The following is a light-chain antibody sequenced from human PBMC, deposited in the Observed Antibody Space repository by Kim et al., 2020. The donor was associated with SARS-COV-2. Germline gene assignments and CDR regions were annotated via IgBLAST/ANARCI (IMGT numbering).Light chain of an antibody. CDR2: WAS. CDR1: QSVLYSSNNKSY. CDR3: QQYYSTPEGT. Sequence: TINCKSSQSVLYSSNNKSYLAWYQQKPGQPPKLLIYWASTRESGVPDRFSGSGSGTDFTLTISSLQAEDVAVYYCQQYYSTPEGTFGQGTKVDIK. J-gene: IGKJ1*01. V-gene: IGKV4-1*01.